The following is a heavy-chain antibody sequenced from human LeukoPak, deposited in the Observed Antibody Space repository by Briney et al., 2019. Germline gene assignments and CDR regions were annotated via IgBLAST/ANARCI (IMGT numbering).Heavy chain of an antibody. J-gene: IGHJ3*02. CDR1: GFTFSYYW. Sequence: GGSLRLSCAASGFTFSYYWMSWVRQAPGKGLEWVANINQDGSEKYYVDSVKGRFTISRDNAKNSLYLQMNSLRAEDTAVYYCARDDGAGGAFDIWGQGTMVTVSS. CDR3: ARDDGAGGAFDI. V-gene: IGHV3-7*05. D-gene: IGHD3-10*01. CDR2: INQDGSEK.